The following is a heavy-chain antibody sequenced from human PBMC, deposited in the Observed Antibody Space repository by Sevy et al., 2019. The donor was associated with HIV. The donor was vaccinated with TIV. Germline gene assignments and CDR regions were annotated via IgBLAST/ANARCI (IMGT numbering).Heavy chain of an antibody. CDR2: ISAYNGNT. CDR3: ASDLRDSRGYYYEIDY. J-gene: IGHJ4*02. CDR1: GYTFTSYG. D-gene: IGHD3-22*01. Sequence: ASVKVACKASGYTFTSYGISWVRQAPGQGLEWMGWISAYNGNTNYAQKLQGRVNMTTDTSTSTAYMGLRSLRSDDTAVYYCASDLRDSRGYYYEIDYGAQGTLVTVSS. V-gene: IGHV1-18*01.